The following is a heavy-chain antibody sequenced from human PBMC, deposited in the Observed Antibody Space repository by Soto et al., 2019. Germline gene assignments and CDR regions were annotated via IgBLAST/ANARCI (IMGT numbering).Heavy chain of an antibody. D-gene: IGHD3-10*01. CDR1: GGTFSSYT. CDR3: ASGGSGSYSGGAFDI. CDR2: IIPILGIA. J-gene: IGHJ3*02. V-gene: IGHV1-69*02. Sequence: GASVKVSCKASGGTFSSYTISWVRQAHGQGLEWMGRIIPILGIANYAQKFQGRVTITADKSTSTAYMELSSLRSEDTAVYYCASGGSGSYSGGAFDIWGQGTMVTVSS.